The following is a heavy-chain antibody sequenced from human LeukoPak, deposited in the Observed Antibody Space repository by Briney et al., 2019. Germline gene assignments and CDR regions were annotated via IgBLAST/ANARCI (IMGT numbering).Heavy chain of an antibody. Sequence: GGSLRLSCAASGFRLRSYWMHWVRQAPGKGLVWVSRINRDGSSAYYADSVKGRVTTSRDTAKNKLFLQMNSLRAEDTAVYYCARVGSPLYGDYVRDYYGMDVWGQGTTVTVSS. CDR2: INRDGSSA. J-gene: IGHJ6*02. V-gene: IGHV3-74*01. D-gene: IGHD4-17*01. CDR3: ARVGSPLYGDYVRDYYGMDV. CDR1: GFRLRSYW.